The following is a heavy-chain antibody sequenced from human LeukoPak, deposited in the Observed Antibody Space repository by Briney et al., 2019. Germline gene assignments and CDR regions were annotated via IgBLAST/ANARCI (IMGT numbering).Heavy chain of an antibody. D-gene: IGHD3-22*01. CDR3: ARDPSITGITMMWGYPGGFDY. CDR2: ISSSSSYI. Sequence: GGSLRLSCAASGFTFSSYSMNWVRQAPGKGLEWVSSISSSSSYIYYADSVKGRFTISRDNAKNSLYLQMNSLRAEDTAVYYCARDPSITGITMMWGYPGGFDYWGQGTLVTVSS. V-gene: IGHV3-21*01. J-gene: IGHJ4*02. CDR1: GFTFSSYS.